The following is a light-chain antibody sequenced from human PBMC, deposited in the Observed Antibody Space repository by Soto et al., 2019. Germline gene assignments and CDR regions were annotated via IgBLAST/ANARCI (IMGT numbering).Light chain of an antibody. CDR2: GVS. Sequence: DMVMTQSPATLSVSPRERATNSCRASQGFSSNLAWYQQKPGQAPRLLIYGVSTRATGIPARFSGCGSGTEFTLTICSLQSEDFAVYFCHQYNNWPQTFRQGTKV. J-gene: IGKJ1*01. CDR3: HQYNNWPQT. V-gene: IGKV3-15*01. CDR1: QGFSSN.